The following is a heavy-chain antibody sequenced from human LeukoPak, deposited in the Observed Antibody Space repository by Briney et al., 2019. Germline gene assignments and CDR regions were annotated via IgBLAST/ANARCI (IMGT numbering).Heavy chain of an antibody. V-gene: IGHV2-5*02. J-gene: IGHJ5*02. D-gene: IGHD1-26*01. CDR2: IYWDDDK. Sequence: SGPTLVNPTQTLTLTCTFSGFSLTTSGVAVGWIRQPPGKALEWLALIYWDDDKRYRSSLKSRPTITKDTSKNQVVLTMTNMDPVDTATYYCAHRRPVGASYGVGFDPWGQGTLVTVSS. CDR3: AHRRPVGASYGVGFDP. CDR1: GFSLTTSGVA.